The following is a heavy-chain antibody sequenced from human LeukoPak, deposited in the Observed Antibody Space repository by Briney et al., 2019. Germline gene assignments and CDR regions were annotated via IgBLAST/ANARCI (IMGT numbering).Heavy chain of an antibody. D-gene: IGHD3-22*01. V-gene: IGHV4-34*01. CDR1: GGSFSGYY. CDR3: ARSDSSGYYNFDY. Sequence: SETLSLTCAVYGGSFSGYYWSWIRQPPGKGLEWIGEINHSGSTNYNPSLKSRVTISVDTSKNQFSLKLSSVTAADTAVHYCARSDSSGYYNFDYWGQGTLVTVSS. J-gene: IGHJ4*02. CDR2: INHSGST.